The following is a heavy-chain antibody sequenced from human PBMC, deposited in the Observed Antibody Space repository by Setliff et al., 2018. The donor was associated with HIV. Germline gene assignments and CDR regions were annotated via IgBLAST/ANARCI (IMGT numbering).Heavy chain of an antibody. D-gene: IGHD6-13*01. V-gene: IGHV4-39*01. CDR1: GGSISSGTYY. Sequence: SETLSLTCIVSGGSISSGTYYWGWIRQPPGKGLEYIGSAFYSDNTYYKPSLKSRVTLFLDTSKNQFSLTLNSLTAADTAVYYCARLAGQRTIAAADYFFDFWGQGALVTVS. CDR3: ARLAGQRTIAAADYFFDF. J-gene: IGHJ4*02. CDR2: AFYSDNT.